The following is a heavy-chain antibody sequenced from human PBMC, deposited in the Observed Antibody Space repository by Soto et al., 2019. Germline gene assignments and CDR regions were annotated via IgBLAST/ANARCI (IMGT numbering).Heavy chain of an antibody. Sequence: QVQLVQSGAEVKKPGSSVKVSCKASGGTFSSYTISWVRQAPGQGLEWMGRIIPILGIANYAQKFQGRVTINADKSTSTAYMELSSLRSEDTAVYYCARSAGERSAFDIWGQGTMVTVSS. J-gene: IGHJ3*02. CDR1: GGTFSSYT. D-gene: IGHD7-27*01. CDR2: IIPILGIA. V-gene: IGHV1-69*02. CDR3: ARSAGERSAFDI.